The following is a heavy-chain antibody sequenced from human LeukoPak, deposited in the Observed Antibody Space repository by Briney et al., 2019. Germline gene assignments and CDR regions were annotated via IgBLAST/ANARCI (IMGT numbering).Heavy chain of an antibody. CDR3: ARDLPPYYGSGSYDYYYYGMDV. CDR2: IYYSGST. Sequence: SQTLSLTCTVSGGSISSGDYYWSWIRQPPGKGLEWIGYIYYSGSTYYNPSLKSRVTISEDTSKNQFSLKLSSVTAADTAVYYCARDLPPYYGSGSYDYYYYGMDVWGKGTTVTVSS. D-gene: IGHD3-10*01. J-gene: IGHJ6*04. CDR1: GGSISSGDYY. V-gene: IGHV4-30-4*01.